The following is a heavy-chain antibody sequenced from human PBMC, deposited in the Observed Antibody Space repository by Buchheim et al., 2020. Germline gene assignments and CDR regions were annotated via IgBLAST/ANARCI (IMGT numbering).Heavy chain of an antibody. CDR3: AKNRDPYLYLREFDY. CDR2: ISYDGNKK. CDR1: GFTFSSYG. D-gene: IGHD2-2*02. J-gene: IGHJ4*02. Sequence: QVQLVESGGGVVQTGRSLRLSCAASGFTFSSYGMHWVRQAPGKGLEWVALISYDGNKKYFADSAKGRFTISRDNSKNMLYLQMSSLKTEDTAIYYCAKNRDPYLYLREFDYWGQGTL. V-gene: IGHV3-30*18.